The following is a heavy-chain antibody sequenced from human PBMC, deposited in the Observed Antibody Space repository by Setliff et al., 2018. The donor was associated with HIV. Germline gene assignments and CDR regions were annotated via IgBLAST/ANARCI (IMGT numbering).Heavy chain of an antibody. D-gene: IGHD5-18*01. CDR3: ARTTLVDTAMVNYYYYMDV. Sequence: SVKVSCKASGGTFSSGTFSSYAIGWVRQAPGQGLEWMGGIIPMFGTTNYAQKFQGRVTITADESTSTAYMELSSLRSEDTAVYYCARTTLVDTAMVNYYYYMDVWGKGTTVTVSS. V-gene: IGHV1-69*13. CDR2: IIPMFGTT. J-gene: IGHJ6*03. CDR1: GGTFSSGTFSSYA.